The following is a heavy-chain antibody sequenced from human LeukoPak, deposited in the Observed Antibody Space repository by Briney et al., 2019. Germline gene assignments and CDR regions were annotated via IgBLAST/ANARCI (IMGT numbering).Heavy chain of an antibody. Sequence: PGGSLRLSCAASGFTFSSYAMHWVRQAPGKGLEWVAVISYDGSNKYYADSVKGRFTISRDNSKNTLYLQMNSLRPEDTAIYYCVYCSGGNCYYAVRGWNYWGQGTLVTVSS. D-gene: IGHD2-15*01. CDR3: VYCSGGNCYYAVRGWNY. CDR2: ISYDGSNK. CDR1: GFTFSSYA. V-gene: IGHV3-30-3*01. J-gene: IGHJ4*02.